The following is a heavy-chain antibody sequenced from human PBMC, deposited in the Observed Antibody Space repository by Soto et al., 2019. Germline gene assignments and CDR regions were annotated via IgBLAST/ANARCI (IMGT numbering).Heavy chain of an antibody. CDR2: MNPNSGNT. CDR1: GYTFTSYD. Sequence: QVQLVQSGAEVKKPGASVKVSCKASGYTFTSYDINWVRQATGQGLEWMGLMNPNSGNTGYAQKVQGRVTMTRNTSISTAYMELSSLRSEDTAVYYCARVLYSSSWYGYYYGMDVWGQGTTVTVSS. D-gene: IGHD6-13*01. V-gene: IGHV1-8*01. J-gene: IGHJ6*02. CDR3: ARVLYSSSWYGYYYGMDV.